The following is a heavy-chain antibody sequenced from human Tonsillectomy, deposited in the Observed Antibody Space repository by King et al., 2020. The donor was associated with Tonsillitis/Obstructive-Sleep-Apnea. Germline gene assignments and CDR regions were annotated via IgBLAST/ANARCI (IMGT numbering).Heavy chain of an antibody. D-gene: IGHD4-17*01. CDR3: ARVYYGDWEMYYAD. J-gene: IGHJ4*02. CDR2: TRNKANSYTT. Sequence: VQLVESGGGLVQPGGSLRLSCAASGFTFSDHYMDWVRQAPGKGLEWVGRTRNKANSYTTEYAASVKGRFTISRDDSKNSLYLQMNSLKTEDTAVYYCARVYYGDWEMYYADWGQGTLVTVSS. V-gene: IGHV3-72*01. CDR1: GFTFSDHY.